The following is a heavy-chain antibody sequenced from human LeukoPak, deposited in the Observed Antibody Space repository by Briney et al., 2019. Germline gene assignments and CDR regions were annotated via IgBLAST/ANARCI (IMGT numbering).Heavy chain of an antibody. CDR1: GFSFSTYA. CDR2: ITGSGGTT. D-gene: IGHD1-26*01. Sequence: GGSLRLSCAASGFSFSTYAMSWVRQAPGKGLEWVSGITGSGGTTYYADSVKGRFTISRDNSNDTLYLQMNSLRPEDTALYYCAREYGGHAPFDSWGQGTLVTVSS. J-gene: IGHJ4*02. V-gene: IGHV3-23*01. CDR3: AREYGGHAPFDS.